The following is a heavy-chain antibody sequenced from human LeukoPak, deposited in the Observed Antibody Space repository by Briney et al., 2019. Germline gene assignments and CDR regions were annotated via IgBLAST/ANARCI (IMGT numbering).Heavy chain of an antibody. CDR1: GFTFSTYG. CDR3: ARGNHYGDFSFYYFDY. V-gene: IGHV3-23*01. Sequence: PGGSLRLSCVASGFTFSTYGMTWVRQAPGKGLEWVSAIGDSGVSTYYADSVKRRFTISRDNAKKSLYLQMNSLRAEDTAVYYCARGNHYGDFSFYYFDYWGQGTLVTVSS. J-gene: IGHJ4*02. D-gene: IGHD4-17*01. CDR2: IGDSGVST.